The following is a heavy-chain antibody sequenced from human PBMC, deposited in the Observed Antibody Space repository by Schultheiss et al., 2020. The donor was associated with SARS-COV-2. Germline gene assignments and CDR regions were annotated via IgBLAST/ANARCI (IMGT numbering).Heavy chain of an antibody. J-gene: IGHJ4*02. Sequence: SQTLSLTCTVSGGSISSYYWSWIRQPPGKGLEWIGYIYYSGSTNYNPSLKSRVTISVDKSKNQFSPKLSSVTAADTAVYYCARVDSGVNYWGQGTLVTVSS. CDR2: IYYSGST. D-gene: IGHD2-15*01. CDR3: ARVDSGVNY. V-gene: IGHV4-59*12. CDR1: GGSISSYY.